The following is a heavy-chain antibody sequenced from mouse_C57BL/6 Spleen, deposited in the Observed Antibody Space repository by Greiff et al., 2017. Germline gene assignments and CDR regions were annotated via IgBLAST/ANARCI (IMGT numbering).Heavy chain of an antibody. V-gene: IGHV1-7*01. Sequence: VKLMESGAELAKPGASVKLSCKASGYTFTSYWMHWVKQRPGQGLEWIGYINPSSGYTKYNQKFKDKATLTADKSSSTAYMQLSSLTYEDSAVYYCARSGPYYYDSSPTYYAMDYWGQGTSVTVSS. CDR2: INPSSGYT. D-gene: IGHD1-1*01. CDR1: GYTFTSYW. J-gene: IGHJ4*01. CDR3: ARSGPYYYDSSPTYYAMDY.